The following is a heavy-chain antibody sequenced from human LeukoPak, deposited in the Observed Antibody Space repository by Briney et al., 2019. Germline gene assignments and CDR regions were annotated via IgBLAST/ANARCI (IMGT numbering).Heavy chain of an antibody. Sequence: SETLSLTCAVYGGSFSGYYWSWIRQPPGKGLEWIGEINHSGSTNYNPSLKSRVTISVDTSKNQFSLKLSSVTAADTAVYYCARGAIVGATVLTGWFDPWGQGTLVTVSS. CDR2: INHSGST. J-gene: IGHJ5*02. V-gene: IGHV4-34*01. D-gene: IGHD1-26*01. CDR1: GGSFSGYY. CDR3: ARGAIVGATVLTGWFDP.